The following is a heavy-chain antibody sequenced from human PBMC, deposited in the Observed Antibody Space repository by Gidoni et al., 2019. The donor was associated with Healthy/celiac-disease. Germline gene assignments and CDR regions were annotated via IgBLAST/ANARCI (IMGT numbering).Heavy chain of an antibody. CDR2: IYHSGST. CDR3: ARGTSGPKRLGYSGYETPQQFDY. V-gene: IGHV4-4*02. Sequence: QVQLQESGPGLVKPSGTLSLTCAVSGGSISSSNWWSWVRQPPGKGLEWIGEIYHSGSTNYNPSLKSRVTISVDKSKNQFSLKLSSVTAADTAVYYCARGTSGPKRLGYSGYETPQQFDYWGQGTLVTVSS. CDR1: GGSISSSNW. J-gene: IGHJ4*02. D-gene: IGHD5-12*01.